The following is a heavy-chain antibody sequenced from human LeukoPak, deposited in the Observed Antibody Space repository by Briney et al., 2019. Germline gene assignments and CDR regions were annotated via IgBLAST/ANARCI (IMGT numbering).Heavy chain of an antibody. Sequence: ASVKVSCKASGYTFTGYYMHWVRQAPGQGLEWMGWINPNSGGTNYAQKFQGRVTMTRDTSISTAYMELSRLRSDDTAVYYCARESGSYYSSFDYWGQGTLVTVSS. D-gene: IGHD1-26*01. CDR3: ARESGSYYSSFDY. V-gene: IGHV1-2*02. CDR1: GYTFTGYY. CDR2: INPNSGGT. J-gene: IGHJ4*02.